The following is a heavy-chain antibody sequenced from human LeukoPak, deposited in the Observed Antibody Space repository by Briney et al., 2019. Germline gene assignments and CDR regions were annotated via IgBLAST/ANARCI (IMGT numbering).Heavy chain of an antibody. J-gene: IGHJ4*02. D-gene: IGHD4-17*01. CDR2: ISHDGSNR. CDR3: AKRKDYGDYGDYFDY. CDR1: GFIFNTYG. Sequence: GRSLRLSCAASGFIFNTYGMHWVRQAPGKGLEWVAVISHDGSNRFYADSVKGRFTISRDNSKNTLYLQMYSLRVEDTAVYYCAKRKDYGDYGDYFDYWGQGTLVTVSS. V-gene: IGHV3-30*18.